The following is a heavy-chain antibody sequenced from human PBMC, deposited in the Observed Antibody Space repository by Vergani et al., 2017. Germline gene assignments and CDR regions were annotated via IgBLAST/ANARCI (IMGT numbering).Heavy chain of an antibody. V-gene: IGHV3-23*01. D-gene: IGHD2-21*01. CDR3: AKFYLAHHVDYFYY. CDR2: ISGGGGNT. Sequence: EVQVLESGGGWVQPGGSLRLSCAASGFTFSTYAMSWVRQAPGKGLDWVSAISGGGGNTYYADSVKGRFTISRDNSKNTLYLQMNSLRAEDTAIYYCAKFYLAHHVDYFYYWGQGTLVTVSS. CDR1: GFTFSTYA. J-gene: IGHJ4*02.